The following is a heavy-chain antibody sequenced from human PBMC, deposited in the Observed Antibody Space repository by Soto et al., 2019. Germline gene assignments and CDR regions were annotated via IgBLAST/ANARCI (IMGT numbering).Heavy chain of an antibody. J-gene: IGHJ5*02. CDR1: GFTFSTYW. CDR3: ATVATGSYHSFHP. D-gene: IGHD1-26*01. V-gene: IGHV3-74*01. CDR2: INSDGSRT. Sequence: EVQLVESGGGLGQPGGSLRLSCAASGFTFSTYWMHWVRQAPGKGLVWVSRINSDGSRTNYADSVKGRFTTFRDNAKNTVYLQLNSLTAEDTAVYYCATVATGSYHSFHPWGQGTLVTVSS.